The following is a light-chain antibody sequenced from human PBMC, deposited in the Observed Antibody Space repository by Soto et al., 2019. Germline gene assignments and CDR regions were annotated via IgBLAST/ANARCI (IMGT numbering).Light chain of an antibody. CDR3: QQRGSWPLT. J-gene: IGKJ1*01. CDR1: QSVSTY. Sequence: EIVLTQSPATLSSSPGERATLSCRASQSVSTYLAWYQQKPGQAPRLLIYDASNRATGIPARFSGSGSGTDFTLTISSLEPEDFAVYYCQQRGSWPLTFGQGTKVEIK. CDR2: DAS. V-gene: IGKV3-11*01.